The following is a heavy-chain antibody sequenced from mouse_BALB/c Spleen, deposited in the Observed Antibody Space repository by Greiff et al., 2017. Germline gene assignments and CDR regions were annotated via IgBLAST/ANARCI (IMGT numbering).Heavy chain of an antibody. V-gene: IGHV2-2*02. CDR1: GFSLTSYG. J-gene: IGHJ3*01. Sequence: VQLQQSGPGLVQPSQSLSITCTVSGFSLTSYGVHWVRQSPGKGLEWLGVIWSGGSTDYNAAFISRLSISKDNSKSQVFFKMNSLQANDTAIYYCASLYYDYDGGAYWGQGTLVTVSA. CDR2: IWSGGST. CDR3: ASLYYDYDGGAY. D-gene: IGHD2-4*01.